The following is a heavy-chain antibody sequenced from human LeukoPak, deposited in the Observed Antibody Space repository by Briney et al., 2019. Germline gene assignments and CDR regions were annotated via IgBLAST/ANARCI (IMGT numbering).Heavy chain of an antibody. V-gene: IGHV6-1*01. CDR1: GDSVSSNSAA. CDR2: TYYRSKWYN. Sequence: SQTLSLTCAISGDSVSSNSAAWNWIRQSPSRGLEWLGRTYYRSKWYNDYAVSVKSRITINPDTSKNQFSLQLNSVTPEDTAVYYCARVYYGSGSSPIPFDYWGQGTLVTVSS. CDR3: ARVYYGSGSSPIPFDY. J-gene: IGHJ4*02. D-gene: IGHD3-10*01.